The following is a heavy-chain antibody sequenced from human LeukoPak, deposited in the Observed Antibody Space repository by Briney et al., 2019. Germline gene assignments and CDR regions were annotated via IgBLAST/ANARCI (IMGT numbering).Heavy chain of an antibody. Sequence: SETLSLTCTVSGGSISSYYWSWIRQPPGKGLEWIGYIYYSGSTNYNPSLKSRVTISVDTSKNQFSLKLSSVTAADTAVYYCARSPLLPGILRGAFDIWGQGTMVTVSS. CDR2: IYYSGST. CDR3: ARSPLLPGILRGAFDI. V-gene: IGHV4-59*01. CDR1: GGSISSYY. D-gene: IGHD1-14*01. J-gene: IGHJ3*02.